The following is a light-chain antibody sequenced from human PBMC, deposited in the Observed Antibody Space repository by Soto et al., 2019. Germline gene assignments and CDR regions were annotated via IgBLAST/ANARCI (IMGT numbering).Light chain of an antibody. V-gene: IGKV1-33*01. CDR2: DAS. CDR3: QQYDNLPRVT. Sequence: DIQMTQSPSSLSASVGDRVTITCQASQDISNNLNWYQQKPGKAPKLLIYDASNLETGVPSRFSGSGCGTDFTFTISSLQPEDIATYYCQQYDNLPRVTFGQGTRLEIK. CDR1: QDISNN. J-gene: IGKJ5*01.